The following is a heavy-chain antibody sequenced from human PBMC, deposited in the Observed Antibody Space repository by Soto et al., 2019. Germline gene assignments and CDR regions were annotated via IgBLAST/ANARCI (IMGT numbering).Heavy chain of an antibody. CDR3: ARVAKDFWSGSPYGMDV. D-gene: IGHD3-3*01. CDR2: IIPIFGTA. CDR1: GGTFSSYA. J-gene: IGHJ6*02. V-gene: IGHV1-69*13. Sequence: ASVKVSCKASGGTFSSYAISWVRQAPGQGLEWMGGIIPIFGTANYAQKFQGRVTITADESTSTAYMELSSLRSEDTAVYYCARVAKDFWSGSPYGMDVWGQGTTVTVSS.